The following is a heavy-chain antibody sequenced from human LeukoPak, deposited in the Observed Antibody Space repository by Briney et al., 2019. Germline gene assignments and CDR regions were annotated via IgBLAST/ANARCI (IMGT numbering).Heavy chain of an antibody. J-gene: IGHJ3*02. Sequence: ASVKVSCKASGYTFTSYYMHWVRQAPGQGLEWMGWINPNSGGTNYAQKFQGRVTMTRDTSISTAYMELSRLRSDDTAVYYCARGGFSGSYLGGAFDIWGQGTMVTVSS. D-gene: IGHD1-26*01. V-gene: IGHV1-2*02. CDR2: INPNSGGT. CDR3: ARGGFSGSYLGGAFDI. CDR1: GYTFTSYY.